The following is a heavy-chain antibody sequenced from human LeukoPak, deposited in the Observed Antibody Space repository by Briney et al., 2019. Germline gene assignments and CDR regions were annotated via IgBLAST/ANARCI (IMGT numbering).Heavy chain of an antibody. CDR2: IYYSGST. Sequence: PSETLSLTCAVYSGSFSAYYWSWIRQPPGKGLEWIGSIYYSGSTYYKSSLKSRVTISVDTSKNQFSLKLSSVTAADTAVYYCARVPGGVWNYMDVWGKGTTVTVSS. D-gene: IGHD1-1*01. CDR1: SGSFSAYY. CDR3: ARVPGGVWNYMDV. V-gene: IGHV4-34*01. J-gene: IGHJ6*03.